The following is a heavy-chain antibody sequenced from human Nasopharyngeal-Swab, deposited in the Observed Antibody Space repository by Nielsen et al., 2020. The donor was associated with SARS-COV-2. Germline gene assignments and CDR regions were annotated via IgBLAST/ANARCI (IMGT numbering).Heavy chain of an antibody. CDR3: ARHDDFWSGYLPYYFDY. V-gene: IGHV1-18*01. CDR2: ISAYNGNT. CDR1: ACISTRND. D-gene: IGHD3-3*01. J-gene: IGHJ4*02. Sequence: AAVKVTCKASACISTRNDVSRVVQQAAQGRGWMGWISAYNGNTNYEQKLQGRVTMTTDTSTSTAYMELRSLRSDDTAVYYCARHDDFWSGYLPYYFDYWGQGTLVTVSS.